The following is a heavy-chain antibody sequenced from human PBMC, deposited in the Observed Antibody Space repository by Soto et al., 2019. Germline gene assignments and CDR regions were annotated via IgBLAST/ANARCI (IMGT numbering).Heavy chain of an antibody. CDR3: ARNYVGAAPGTQSSYSYYSYMAV. Sequence: PSETLSLTCTVSGGSISGYYWSWIRQPPGKGLEWIGDIYYSGSANYNPSLKSRVTISVDTSENQFSLKLTSVTAADTAMYYCARNYVGAAPGTQSSYSYYSYMAVWGKGTTVTVSS. V-gene: IGHV4-59*01. CDR2: IYYSGSA. J-gene: IGHJ6*03. D-gene: IGHD6-13*01. CDR1: GGSISGYY.